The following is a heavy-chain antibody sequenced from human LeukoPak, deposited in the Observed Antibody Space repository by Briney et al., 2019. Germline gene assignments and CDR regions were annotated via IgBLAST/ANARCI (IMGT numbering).Heavy chain of an antibody. D-gene: IGHD6-19*01. J-gene: IGHJ4*02. V-gene: IGHV3-30*03. CDR3: ATAAPASGWYFDY. Sequence: GRSLRLSCAASGLTFSSYGMHWVRQAPGKGLEWVALISYDEINKYYADSVKGRFTISRDISKNTLYLQMNSLRAEDTAVYYCATAAPASGWYFDYWGQGTLVTVSS. CDR2: ISYDEINK. CDR1: GLTFSSYG.